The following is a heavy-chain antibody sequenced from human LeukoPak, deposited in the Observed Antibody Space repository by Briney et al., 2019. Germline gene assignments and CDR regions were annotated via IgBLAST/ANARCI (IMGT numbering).Heavy chain of an antibody. V-gene: IGHV4-4*07. CDR1: GGSISSYH. J-gene: IGHJ2*01. Sequence: PSETLSLTCTVSGGSISSYHWSWIRQPAGKGLEWIGHIYTSGSTNYNPSLKSRVTMSVDTSKNQFSLKLSSVTAADTAVYYCTRDAGGGSYYVYFDLWGRGTRVTVSS. CDR2: IYTSGST. CDR3: TRDAGGGSYYVYFDL. D-gene: IGHD3-16*01.